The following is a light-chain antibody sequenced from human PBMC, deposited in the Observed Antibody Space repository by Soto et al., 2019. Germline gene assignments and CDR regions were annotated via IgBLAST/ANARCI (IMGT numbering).Light chain of an antibody. Sequence: DIQMTQSPSTLSASVGDRVTITCRASQSISSWLAWYQQKPGKAPKLLIYKASSLESGVPSRYSRRGSGTEFTLTLSRLQPDDWATYYCQPDNSSPTFGQGPKVEIK. CDR1: QSISSW. CDR3: QPDNSSPT. J-gene: IGKJ1*01. V-gene: IGKV1-5*03. CDR2: KAS.